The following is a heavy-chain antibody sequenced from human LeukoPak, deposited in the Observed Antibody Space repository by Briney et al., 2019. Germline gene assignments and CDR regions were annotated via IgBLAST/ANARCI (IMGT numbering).Heavy chain of an antibody. CDR1: RHSFTNYW. CDR2: IYPGDSDT. Sequence: GESLKISCKGSRHSFTNYWIAWVRQMPGKGLEWMGIIYPGDSDTRYSPSFQGQVTISADKSISTAYLQWSSLKASDTAMYYCARYSGLSGQVDYWGQGTLVTVSS. D-gene: IGHD3-10*01. V-gene: IGHV5-51*01. J-gene: IGHJ4*02. CDR3: ARYSGLSGQVDY.